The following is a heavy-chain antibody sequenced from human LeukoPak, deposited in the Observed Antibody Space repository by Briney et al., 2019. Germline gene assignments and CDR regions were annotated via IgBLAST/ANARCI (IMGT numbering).Heavy chain of an antibody. V-gene: IGHV3-66*01. CDR2: ISGVGSA. CDR1: GFTVSSNY. Sequence: GGSLRLSCAASGFTVSSNYMSWVRQAPGKGLEWVSSISGVGSASYADSVKGRFTISRDNSRSTLYLQMDSLRAEDTAVYYCARSGYYYDSSGSSSWGQGTLVTVSS. J-gene: IGHJ5*02. CDR3: ARSGYYYDSSGSSS. D-gene: IGHD3-22*01.